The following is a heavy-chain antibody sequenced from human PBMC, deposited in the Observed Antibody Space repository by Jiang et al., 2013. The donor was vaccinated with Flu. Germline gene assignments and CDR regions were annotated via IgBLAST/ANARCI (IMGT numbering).Heavy chain of an antibody. V-gene: IGHV4-59*01. CDR2: IYYSGST. CDR3: ASAQYYYDISGYYYGSFDY. D-gene: IGHD3-22*01. J-gene: IGHJ4*02. CDR1: GDSISSYY. Sequence: SGPGLVKPSETLSLTCSVSGDSISSYYWSWIRQPPGKGLEWIGYIYYSGSTNYNPSLNSRVTISVDTSKNQFSLKLSSVTAADTAVYYCASAQYYYDISGYYYGSFDYWGQGTLVTVSS.